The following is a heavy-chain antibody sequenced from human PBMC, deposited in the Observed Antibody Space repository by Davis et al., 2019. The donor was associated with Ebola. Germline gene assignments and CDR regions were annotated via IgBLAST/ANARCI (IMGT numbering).Heavy chain of an antibody. CDR2: ISSSGSTI. D-gene: IGHD2-15*01. J-gene: IGHJ6*02. CDR3: ARGYCSGGSCTHYYYYGMDV. CDR1: GFTFSDYY. V-gene: IGHV3-11*04. Sequence: GGSLRLSCAASGFTFSDYYMSWIRQAPGKGLEWVSYISSSGSTIYYADSVKGRFTISRDNAKNTLYLQMNSLRAEDTAVYYCARGYCSGGSCTHYYYYGMDVWGQGTTVTVSS.